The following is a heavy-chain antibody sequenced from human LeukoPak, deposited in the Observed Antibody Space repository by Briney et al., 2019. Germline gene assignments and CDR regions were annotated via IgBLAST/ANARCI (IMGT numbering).Heavy chain of an antibody. CDR3: ARGGGIYYMDV. J-gene: IGHJ6*03. V-gene: IGHV4-59*12. CDR2: IYYTGST. Sequence: SETLSLTCTVSGGSISSYYWSWIRQPPGKGLEWIGYIYYTGSTNYKPSLKSRVTISVDTSKNQFSLKLSSVTAADTAVYYCARGGGIYYMDVWGKGTTVTVSS. CDR1: GGSISSYY. D-gene: IGHD2-15*01.